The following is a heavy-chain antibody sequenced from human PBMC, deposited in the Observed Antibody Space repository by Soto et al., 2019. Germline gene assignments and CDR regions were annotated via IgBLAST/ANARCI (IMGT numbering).Heavy chain of an antibody. D-gene: IGHD3-10*01. CDR1: GGTFSSYA. CDR2: IIPMFGTA. V-gene: IGHV1-69*12. Sequence: QVQLVQSGAEVKKPGSSVKVSCKASGGTFSSYAISWVRQAPGQGLEWMGGIIPMFGTADYAQKFQGRVTTTADESTSTAYMALSSLRSDDTAVYYCATMKGGSQYYYYGMDVWGQGTTVTVSS. CDR3: ATMKGGSQYYYYGMDV. J-gene: IGHJ6*02.